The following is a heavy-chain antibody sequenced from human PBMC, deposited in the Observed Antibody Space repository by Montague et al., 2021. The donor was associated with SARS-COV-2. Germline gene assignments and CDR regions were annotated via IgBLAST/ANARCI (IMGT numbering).Heavy chain of an antibody. CDR1: GGSISSSSYY. D-gene: IGHD3-22*01. CDR2: IYYSGST. CDR3: ARGWFSPMLVVVIRGPFDY. J-gene: IGHJ4*02. Sequence: SETLSLTCTVSGGSISSSSYYWGWIRQPPGKGLEWIGTIYYSGSTYYNPSLKRRVTISVDTPKNQFSLKLSSVTAADTAVYYCARGWFSPMLVVVIRGPFDYWGQGALVTVSS. V-gene: IGHV4-39*07.